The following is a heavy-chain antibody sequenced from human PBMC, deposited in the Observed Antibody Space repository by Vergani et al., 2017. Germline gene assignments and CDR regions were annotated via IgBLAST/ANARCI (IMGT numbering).Heavy chain of an antibody. V-gene: IGHV3-7*03. J-gene: IGHJ4*02. Sequence: EVQLLESGGGLVQPGGSLRLSCAASGFTFSSYAMSWVRQAPGKGLEWVANIKQDGSEKYYVDSVKGRFTISRDNAKNSLYLQMNSLRAEDTAVYYCARDFELFFDSSGYSSFYFDYWGQGTLVTVSS. CDR1: GFTFSSYA. CDR3: ARDFELFFDSSGYSSFYFDY. D-gene: IGHD3-22*01. CDR2: IKQDGSEK.